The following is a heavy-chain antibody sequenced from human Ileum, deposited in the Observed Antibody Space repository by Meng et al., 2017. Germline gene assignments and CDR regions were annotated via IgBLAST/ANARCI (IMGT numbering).Heavy chain of an antibody. D-gene: IGHD6-13*01. CDR3: TRLYSAG. V-gene: IGHV3-73*02. CDR2: IRSKANNYAT. Sequence: EVQLVESGGGLVQPGGSLKLCCAAYGFSCSDSSMHWVRQASGKGLEWVGHIRSKANNYATEYAASVKGRFTISRDESKNTAYLQMSSLKTEDTAVYYCTRLYSAGWGQGTLVTVSS. J-gene: IGHJ4*02. CDR1: GFSCSDSS.